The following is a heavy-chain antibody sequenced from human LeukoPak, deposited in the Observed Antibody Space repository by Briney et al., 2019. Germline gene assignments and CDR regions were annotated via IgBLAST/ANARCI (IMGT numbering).Heavy chain of an antibody. J-gene: IGHJ4*02. CDR1: GFTFSNAW. V-gene: IGHV3-15*01. Sequence: PGGSLGLSCAASGFTFSNAWMSWVRQAPGKGLEWVGRIKSKTDGGTTDYAAPVKGRFTISRDDSKNTLYLQMNSLKTEDTAVYYCTTEMVRGVITLDYWGQGTLSPSPQ. CDR2: IKSKTDGGTT. D-gene: IGHD3-10*01. CDR3: TTEMVRGVITLDY.